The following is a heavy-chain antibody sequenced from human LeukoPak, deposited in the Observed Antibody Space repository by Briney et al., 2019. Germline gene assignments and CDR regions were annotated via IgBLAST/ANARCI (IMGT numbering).Heavy chain of an antibody. Sequence: GGSLRLSCTASGFTFSGYGMHWVRQAPGKGLEWVAVLSYDGNNKYYADSAQGRFTISRDNSKNTLFLQMNSLRAEDTAVYYCAKDGVWGSYRYSYFDYWGQGTLVTVSS. CDR2: LSYDGNNK. CDR3: AKDGVWGSYRYSYFDY. J-gene: IGHJ4*02. V-gene: IGHV3-30*18. D-gene: IGHD3-16*02. CDR1: GFTFSGYG.